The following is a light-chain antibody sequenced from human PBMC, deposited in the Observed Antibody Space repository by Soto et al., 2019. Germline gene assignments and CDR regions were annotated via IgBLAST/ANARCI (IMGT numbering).Light chain of an antibody. CDR2: ASS. V-gene: IGKV1-6*01. CDR1: QGIRND. CDR3: LQLYNFSWT. J-gene: IGKJ1*01. Sequence: ASRMTQSPSSLSACVRHRVRMSCPPSQGIRNDLAWYQQKAGKAPKLLIFASSNLQSGVPSRFSGSGSGTDFTLTISRLQPEDFATYYCLQLYNFSWTFGKGTKVDIK.